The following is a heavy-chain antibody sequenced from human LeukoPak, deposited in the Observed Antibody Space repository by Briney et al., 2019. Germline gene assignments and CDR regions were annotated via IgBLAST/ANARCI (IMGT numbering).Heavy chain of an antibody. CDR3: ARVSYNWNLYYFDY. Sequence: SETLSLTCTVSGGSISGYYWSWIRQSPGKGLEWIGYIYYSGSTKYNPSLESRVTISVDTSKNQYSLKLTSVTAADTAVYYCARVSYNWNLYYFDYWGQGTLVTVSS. CDR2: IYYSGST. J-gene: IGHJ4*02. D-gene: IGHD1-7*01. V-gene: IGHV4-59*08. CDR1: GGSISGYY.